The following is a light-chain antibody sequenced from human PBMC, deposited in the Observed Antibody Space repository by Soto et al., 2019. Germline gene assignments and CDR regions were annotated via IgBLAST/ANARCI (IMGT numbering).Light chain of an antibody. Sequence: DIQMTQSPSSVSASVGDRVTITCRASQDINSWLGWYQQKPGKAPELLIYAASSLQSGVPPRFSGSGPGTDFTLTISSLQPEDFATYYCQQGNSFPITFGQGTRLEIK. J-gene: IGKJ5*01. V-gene: IGKV1-12*01. CDR3: QQGNSFPIT. CDR2: AAS. CDR1: QDINSW.